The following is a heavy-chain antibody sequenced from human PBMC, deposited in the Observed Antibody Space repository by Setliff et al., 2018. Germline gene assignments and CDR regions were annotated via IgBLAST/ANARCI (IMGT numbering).Heavy chain of an antibody. CDR2: IYSSGNT. J-gene: IGHJ6*02. CDR1: GGSIRSDNYY. V-gene: IGHV4-61*02. CDR3: ARGYLDKTLHYGMDV. Sequence: PSETLSLTCAISGGSIRSDNYYWNWIRQPAGKGLEWIGRIYSSGNTNYNPSFKSRLTILRDKSRNQFSLNLDSVTAADTAVYYCARGYLDKTLHYGMDVWGQGTTVTVSS. D-gene: IGHD1-1*01.